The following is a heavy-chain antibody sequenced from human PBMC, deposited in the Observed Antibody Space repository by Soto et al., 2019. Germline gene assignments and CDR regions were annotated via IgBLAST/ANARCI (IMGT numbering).Heavy chain of an antibody. Sequence: PSETLSLTCAVSGDSISSYNLWMGVHQPPEKGLGWTGEIYDSRSTNYNPSLKSRFTISGDKSNNQLSLKLTSVTAADTAVYYCARYCSSDSCSYHYGMDVWGQGTTVTVSS. V-gene: IGHV4-4*02. CDR3: ARYCSSDSCSYHYGMDV. CDR1: GDSISSYNL. CDR2: IYDSRST. D-gene: IGHD2-2*01. J-gene: IGHJ6*02.